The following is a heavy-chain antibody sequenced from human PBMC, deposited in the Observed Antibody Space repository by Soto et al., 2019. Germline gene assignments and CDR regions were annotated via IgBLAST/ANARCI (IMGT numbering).Heavy chain of an antibody. V-gene: IGHV1-69*01. CDR2: IVPMLGTP. Sequence: QVQLVQSGAEVKEPGSSVRVSCKASGGTFDNFIMNWVRQTPGQGLEWMGGIVPMLGTPTYAEKFKGRVTISATGSTRTMYMGGTSLRSEATAIYYCARSVTYSSSLSQNSGMAVWGQGTTVTVSS. J-gene: IGHJ6*02. D-gene: IGHD1-26*01. CDR1: GGTFDNFI. CDR3: ARSVTYSSSLSQNSGMAV.